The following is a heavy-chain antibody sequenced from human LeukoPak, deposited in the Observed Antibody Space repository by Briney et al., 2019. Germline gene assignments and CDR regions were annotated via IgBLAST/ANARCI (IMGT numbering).Heavy chain of an antibody. J-gene: IGHJ5*02. D-gene: IGHD3-10*01. CDR1: GGSISSYY. V-gene: IGHV4-4*07. CDR2: IYTSGTI. Sequence: SDTLSLTCTVSGGSISSYYWSWIRQPAGTALEWLGRIYTSGTITYNPSLKSRVTISVDTSKNQFSLKLSSVTAADTAVYYCARDSGTTGEVKFDRWGQGTLVTVSS. CDR3: ARDSGTTGEVKFDR.